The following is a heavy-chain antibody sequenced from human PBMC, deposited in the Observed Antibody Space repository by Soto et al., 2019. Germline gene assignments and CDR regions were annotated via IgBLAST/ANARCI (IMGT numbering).Heavy chain of an antibody. J-gene: IGHJ3*02. CDR3: AIVGRLTAEGDCSGRSCYSSYAFDI. Sequence: SETLSLTCTVSGGSISSYYWSWIRQPPGKGLEWIGYIYYSGSTNYNPSLKSRVTISVDTSKNQFSLKLSSVTAADTAVYYCAIVGRLTAEGDCSGRSCYSSYAFDIWGQGTMVTVSS. CDR2: IYYSGST. D-gene: IGHD2-15*01. V-gene: IGHV4-59*01. CDR1: GGSISSYY.